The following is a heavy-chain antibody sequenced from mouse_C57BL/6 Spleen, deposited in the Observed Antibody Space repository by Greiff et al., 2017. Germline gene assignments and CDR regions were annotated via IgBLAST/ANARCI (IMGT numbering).Heavy chain of an antibody. D-gene: IGHD1-1*01. CDR3: ASLITTVVDY. J-gene: IGHJ2*01. CDR2: IYPGSGNT. CDR1: GYTFTDYY. Sequence: VKVVESGAELVRPGASVKLSCKASGYTFTDYYINWVKQRPGQGLEWIARIYPGSGNTYYNEKFKGKATLTAEKSSSTAYMQVSSLTSEDSAVYFCASLITTVVDYWGQGTTLTVSS. V-gene: IGHV1-76*01.